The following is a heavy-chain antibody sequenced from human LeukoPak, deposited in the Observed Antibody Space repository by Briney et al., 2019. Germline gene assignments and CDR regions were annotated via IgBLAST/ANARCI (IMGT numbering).Heavy chain of an antibody. J-gene: IGHJ3*02. V-gene: IGHV3-11*01. D-gene: IGHD3-22*01. CDR3: ARDRDSSGYSSDAFAI. CDR1: GFTFSDYY. Sequence: GPSLWLSCAASGFTFSDYYMGSVRQAPGEGLGWVSYISSSVNAIYCADSVKGGFTISRDNAKNSRYPQMNILRAEDTPWYSCARDRDSSGYSSDAFAIWGQGTMVTVSS. CDR2: ISSSVNAI.